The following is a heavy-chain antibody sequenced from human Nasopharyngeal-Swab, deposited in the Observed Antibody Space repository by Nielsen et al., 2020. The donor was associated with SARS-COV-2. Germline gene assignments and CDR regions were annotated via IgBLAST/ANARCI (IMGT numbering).Heavy chain of an antibody. CDR3: AKVKSNYDILTGYYDY. D-gene: IGHD3-9*01. J-gene: IGHJ4*02. Sequence: PGKGLEWVSGISWNSGSIGYADSVKGRFTISRDNAKNSLYLQMNSLRAEDTALYYCAKVKSNYDILTGYYDYWGQGTLVTVSS. CDR2: ISWNSGSI. V-gene: IGHV3-9*01.